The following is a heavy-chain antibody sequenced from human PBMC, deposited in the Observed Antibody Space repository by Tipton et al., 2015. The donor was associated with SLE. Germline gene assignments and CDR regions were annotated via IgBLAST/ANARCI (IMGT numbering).Heavy chain of an antibody. CDR3: AKDIVPTVTGGEAFDI. CDR2: ISGSGGFI. CDR1: GFTFSSYA. D-gene: IGHD4-11*01. V-gene: IGHV3-23*01. J-gene: IGHJ3*02. Sequence: SLRLSCAASGFTFSSYAMSWVRQAPGKGLEWVSTISGSGGFIYYADSVQGRFTISRDNSKNILYLQMNSLRAEDTAVYYCAKDIVPTVTGGEAFDIWGQGTMVTVSS.